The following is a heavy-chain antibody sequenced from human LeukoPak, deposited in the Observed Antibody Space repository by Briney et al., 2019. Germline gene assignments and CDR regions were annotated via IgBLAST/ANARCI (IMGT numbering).Heavy chain of an antibody. CDR2: ISASGGST. J-gene: IGHJ4*02. CDR3: AKASTLHPRGIVGALRSYYFDY. V-gene: IGHV3-23*01. Sequence: TGGSLRLSCAASGFTFSSSAMSWVRQVPGKGLEWVSGISASGGSTSYADSVRGRFTISRDNSKNTLYVQMNSLRDEDTAVYYCAKASTLHPRGIVGALRSYYFDYWGQGTLVTVSS. CDR1: GFTFSSSA. D-gene: IGHD1-26*01.